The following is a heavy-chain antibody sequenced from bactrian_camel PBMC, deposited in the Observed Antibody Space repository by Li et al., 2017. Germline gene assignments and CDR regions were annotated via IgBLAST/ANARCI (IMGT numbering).Heavy chain of an antibody. CDR3: GTTRITSGRLCPTRFADFHY. J-gene: IGHJ6*01. Sequence: VQLVESGGGSVQSGESLTLSCTASEFTFTRTALGWFRQAPGKEREGVAAIYTGAGITYYSDSVKGRFTISKDTAKDTVYLRMNNLKPDDTSMYYCGTTRITSGRLCPTRFADFHYRGQGTQVTVS. CDR1: EFTFTRTA. D-gene: IGHD5*01. CDR2: IYTGAGIT. V-gene: IGHV3S40*01.